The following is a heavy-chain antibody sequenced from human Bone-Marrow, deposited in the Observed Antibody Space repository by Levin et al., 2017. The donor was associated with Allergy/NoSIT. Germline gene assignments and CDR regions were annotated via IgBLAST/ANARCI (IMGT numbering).Heavy chain of an antibody. CDR3: ARAATRIAVAVTDY. CDR2: IYHSGST. D-gene: IGHD6-19*01. V-gene: IGHV4-38-2*01. J-gene: IGHJ4*02. Sequence: SQTLSLTCAVSGYSISSGYYWGWIRQPPGKGLEWIGSIYHSGSTYYNPSLKSRVTISVDTSKNQFSLKLSSVTAADTAVYYCARAATRIAVAVTDYWGQGTLVTVSS. CDR1: GYSISSGYY.